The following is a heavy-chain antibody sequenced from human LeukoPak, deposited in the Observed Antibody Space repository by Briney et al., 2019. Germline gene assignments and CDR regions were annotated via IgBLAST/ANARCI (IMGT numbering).Heavy chain of an antibody. CDR1: GFTFSSYA. Sequence: GGSLRLSCAASGFTFSSYAMTWVRQAPGKGLEWVSAISGSGGSTYYADSVKGRFTISRDTSKNTLHLQMNSLRAEDTAVYYCVGYDPFDYWGQGTLVTVSS. D-gene: IGHD5-12*01. V-gene: IGHV3-23*01. CDR2: ISGSGGST. J-gene: IGHJ4*02. CDR3: VGYDPFDY.